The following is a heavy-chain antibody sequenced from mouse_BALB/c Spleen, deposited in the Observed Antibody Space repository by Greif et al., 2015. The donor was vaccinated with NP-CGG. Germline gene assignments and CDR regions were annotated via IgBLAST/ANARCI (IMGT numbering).Heavy chain of an antibody. CDR2: IRSKSNNYAT. CDR3: VRGWSYAMDY. D-gene: IGHD2-3*01. J-gene: IGHJ4*01. CDR1: GFTFNTYA. V-gene: IGHV10-1*02. Sequence: EVQGVESGGGLVQPKGSLKLSCAASGFTFNTYAMNWVRQAPGKGLEWVARIRSKSNNYATYYADSVKDRFTISRDDSQSMLYLQMNNLKTEDTAMYYCVRGWSYAMDYWGQGTSVTVSS.